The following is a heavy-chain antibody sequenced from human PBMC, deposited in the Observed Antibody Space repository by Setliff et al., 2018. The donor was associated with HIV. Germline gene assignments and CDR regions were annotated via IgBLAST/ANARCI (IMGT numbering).Heavy chain of an antibody. Sequence: PGGSLRLSCAASGFTFSSYGVHWVRQAPGKGLEWVASIRNDGSDKHYVESVKGRFTISRDNSKKTLYLQMNRLRAEDTAVYYCAMSPYSSGLFDYWGQGTLVTVSS. CDR3: AMSPYSSGLFDY. D-gene: IGHD6-19*01. J-gene: IGHJ4*02. CDR1: GFTFSSYG. V-gene: IGHV3-30*02. CDR2: IRNDGSDK.